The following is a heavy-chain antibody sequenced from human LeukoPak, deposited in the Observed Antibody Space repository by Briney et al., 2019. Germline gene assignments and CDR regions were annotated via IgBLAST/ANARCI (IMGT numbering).Heavy chain of an antibody. V-gene: IGHV4-38-2*02. D-gene: IGHD3-22*01. J-gene: IGHJ4*02. CDR3: ARDRYYYDSSGYYYLDY. CDR2: IYHSGST. Sequence: SETLSLTCTVSGYSISSGYYWGWIRQPPGKGLEWIGSIYHSGSTNYNPSLKSRVTISVDTSKNQFSLKLSSVTAADTAVYYCARDRYYYDSSGYYYLDYWGQGTLVTVSS. CDR1: GYSISSGYY.